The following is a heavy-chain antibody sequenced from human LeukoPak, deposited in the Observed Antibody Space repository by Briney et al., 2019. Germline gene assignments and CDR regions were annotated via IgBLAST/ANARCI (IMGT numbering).Heavy chain of an antibody. CDR2: IYTSGST. Sequence: SETLSPTCTVSGGSISSYYWSWIRQPAGKGLEWIGRIYTSGSTNYNPSLKSRVTMSVDTSKNQFSLKLSSVTAADTAVYYCARDSGIAAAGIIDYWGQGTLVTVSS. CDR1: GGSISSYY. CDR3: ARDSGIAAAGIIDY. J-gene: IGHJ4*02. V-gene: IGHV4-4*07. D-gene: IGHD6-13*01.